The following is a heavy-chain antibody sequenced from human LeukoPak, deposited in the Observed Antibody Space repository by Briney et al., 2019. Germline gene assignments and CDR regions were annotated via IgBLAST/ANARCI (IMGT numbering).Heavy chain of an antibody. CDR1: GFTFSSYA. CDR2: ISGNGGST. J-gene: IGHJ4*02. D-gene: IGHD6-6*01. Sequence: PGGSLRLSCAASGFTFSSYAMSWVRQAPGKGLEWVSAISGNGGSTYYADSVKGRFTISRDNSKNTLYLQMNSLRAEDTAVYYCAKDPVGSSSSQRLGYWGQGTLVTVSS. CDR3: AKDPVGSSSSQRLGY. V-gene: IGHV3-23*01.